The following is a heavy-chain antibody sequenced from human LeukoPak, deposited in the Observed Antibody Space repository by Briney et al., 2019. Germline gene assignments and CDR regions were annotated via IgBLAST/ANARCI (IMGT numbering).Heavy chain of an antibody. V-gene: IGHV4-39*07. J-gene: IGHJ6*03. D-gene: IGHD1-26*01. Sequence: QPSETLSLTCTVPGGSISSSSYYWGWIRQPPGKGLEWIGSIYYSGSTYYNPSLKSRVTISVDTSKNQFSLKLSSVTAADTAVYYCARGGHYFYYYMDVWGKGTTVTVSS. CDR1: GGSISSSSYY. CDR2: IYYSGST. CDR3: ARGGHYFYYYMDV.